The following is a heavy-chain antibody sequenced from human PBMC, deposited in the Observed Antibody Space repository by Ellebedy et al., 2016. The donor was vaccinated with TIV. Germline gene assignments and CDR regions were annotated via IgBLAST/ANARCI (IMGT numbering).Heavy chain of an antibody. CDR3: VTVPSYGGYVLDY. CDR1: GGSIHNNYYY. CDR2: IHYSGST. V-gene: IGHV4-61*05. D-gene: IGHD5-12*01. J-gene: IGHJ4*02. Sequence: MPGGSLRLSCTVSGGSIHNNYYYWGWIRQPPGEGLEWIGHIHYSGSTKYNPSLKSRITISVDTSKNQFSLKLSSVTAADTAVYYCVTVPSYGGYVLDYWGQGTLVTVTS.